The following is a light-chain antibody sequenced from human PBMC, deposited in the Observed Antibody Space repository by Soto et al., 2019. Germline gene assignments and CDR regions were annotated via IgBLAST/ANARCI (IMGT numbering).Light chain of an antibody. V-gene: IGKV1-9*01. CDR2: AAS. J-gene: IGKJ2*01. CDR1: QGISSY. Sequence: DIQLTQSPSFLSASVGDRVTITCRASQGISSYLAWYQQKPGKAPKLPIYAASTLQSGVPSRFSGSGSGTEFTLTISSLQPEDFATYYCQQLNSYRYTFGQGTKLEIK. CDR3: QQLNSYRYT.